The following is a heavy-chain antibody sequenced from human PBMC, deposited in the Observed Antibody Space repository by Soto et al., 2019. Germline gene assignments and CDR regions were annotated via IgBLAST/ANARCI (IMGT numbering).Heavy chain of an antibody. V-gene: IGHV4-59*01. CDR1: GGSISSYY. CDR2: IYYSGST. CDR3: ARVPNHYYYMDV. J-gene: IGHJ6*03. Sequence: SETLSLTCTVSGGSISSYYWSWIRQPPGKGLEWIGYIYYSGSTNYNPSLKSRVTISIDTSKNQFSLKLSSVTAADTAVYFCARVPNHYYYMDVWGKGTTVTVSS.